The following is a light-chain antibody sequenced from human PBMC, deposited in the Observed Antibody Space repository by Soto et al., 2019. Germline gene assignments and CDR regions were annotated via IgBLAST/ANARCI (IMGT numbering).Light chain of an antibody. J-gene: IGKJ3*01. Sequence: EIVLTQSPGTLSLSAGERATLSCRASQTISSNYLAWYQQKPGQAPRLLIFGASYRATGSPDRFSGSGSGTEFTLTISRLEPEDFAVYYCQQYGRSPPEFTFGPGTKVDIK. CDR1: QTISSNY. CDR2: GAS. CDR3: QQYGRSPPEFT. V-gene: IGKV3-20*01.